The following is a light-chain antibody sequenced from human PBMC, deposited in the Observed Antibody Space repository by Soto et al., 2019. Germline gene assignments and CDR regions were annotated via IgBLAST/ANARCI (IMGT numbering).Light chain of an antibody. CDR1: SADIGNYNL. CDR2: ELT. Sequence: QSALTQPASVSGSPGQSITVSCTGTSADIGNYNLVSWYQQHPGKAPKVIIYELTKRPSGVSDRFSGSKSGNTAALTISRLQAEDEADYYCCSYGGINAFYVFGTGTQLTVL. V-gene: IGLV2-23*02. CDR3: CSYGGINAFYV. J-gene: IGLJ1*01.